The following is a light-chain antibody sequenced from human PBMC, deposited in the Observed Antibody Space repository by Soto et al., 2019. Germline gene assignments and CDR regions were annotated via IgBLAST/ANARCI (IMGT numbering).Light chain of an antibody. Sequence: DIQMTQSPSTLSASVGDRVTITCRASQSISSGLAWYQQKPGKDPKLLIYDASSLESGVPSRFSGSGSGTEFTLTISSLQPDDFATYYCQQYNSYPLTFGGGTKVEI. CDR2: DAS. CDR3: QQYNSYPLT. J-gene: IGKJ4*01. CDR1: QSISSG. V-gene: IGKV1-5*01.